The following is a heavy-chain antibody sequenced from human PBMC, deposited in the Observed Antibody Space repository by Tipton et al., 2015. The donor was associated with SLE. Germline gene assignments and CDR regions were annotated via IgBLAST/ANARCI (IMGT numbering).Heavy chain of an antibody. J-gene: IGHJ4*02. CDR2: ISSSGNTI. Sequence: SLRLSCAASGFILRNYAMHWVRQAPGEGLEWVSYISSSGNTIYYADSLKGRFTISRDNAKNSLYLQMNSLRVEDTAVYYCAREGVSSPDYWGQGTLVTVSS. CDR1: GFILRNYA. V-gene: IGHV3-48*03. D-gene: IGHD6-13*01. CDR3: AREGVSSPDY.